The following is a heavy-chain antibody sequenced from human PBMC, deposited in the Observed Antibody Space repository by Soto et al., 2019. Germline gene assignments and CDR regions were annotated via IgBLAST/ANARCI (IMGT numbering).Heavy chain of an antibody. Sequence: GGSLRLSCAASGFTFSSYAMSWVRQAPGKGLEWVSAISGSGGSTYYADSVKGRFTISRDNSKNMLYLQMNSLRAEDTAVYYCAKGEACSGGSCYSGTRWGQGTLVTVSS. D-gene: IGHD2-15*01. CDR1: GFTFSSYA. J-gene: IGHJ4*02. CDR3: AKGEACSGGSCYSGTR. CDR2: ISGSGGST. V-gene: IGHV3-23*01.